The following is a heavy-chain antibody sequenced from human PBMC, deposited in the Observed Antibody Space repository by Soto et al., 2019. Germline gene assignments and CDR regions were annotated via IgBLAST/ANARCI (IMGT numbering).Heavy chain of an antibody. CDR2: IIPIFGTA. CDR3: ARGYCTNGVCYNAFDY. Sequence: SVKVSCKASGGTFSSYAISWVRQAPGQGLEWMGGIIPIFGTANYAQKFQGRVTITADESTSTAYMELSSLRSEDTAVYYCARGYCTNGVCYNAFDYWGQGTLVTVSS. CDR1: GGTFSSYA. V-gene: IGHV1-69*13. D-gene: IGHD2-8*01. J-gene: IGHJ4*02.